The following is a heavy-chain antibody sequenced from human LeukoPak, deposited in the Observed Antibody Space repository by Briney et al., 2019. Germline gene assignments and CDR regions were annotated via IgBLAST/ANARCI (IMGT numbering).Heavy chain of an antibody. CDR1: GGTFSSYA. Sequence: ASVKVSCKASGGTFSSYAISWVRQAPGQGLEWMGGIIPIFGTANYAQKFQGRVTITTDESTSTAYMELSSLRSEDTAVYYCAREVYYYDSSGYYWFDPWGQGTLVTVSS. CDR3: AREVYYYDSSGYYWFDP. D-gene: IGHD3-22*01. J-gene: IGHJ5*02. CDR2: IIPIFGTA. V-gene: IGHV1-69*05.